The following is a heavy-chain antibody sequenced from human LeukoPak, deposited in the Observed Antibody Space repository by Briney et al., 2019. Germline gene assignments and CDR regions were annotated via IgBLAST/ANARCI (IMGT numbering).Heavy chain of an antibody. CDR2: IYTSGSN. Sequence: SETLSLTCTVSGGSISSYYWSWIRQPAGKGLEWIGHIYTSGSNNYHPSLKSRVTMSVDTSKNQFSLKLSSVTAADTAVYYCARGEITIFGRYYMDVWGKGTTVTVSS. CDR1: GGSISSYY. J-gene: IGHJ6*03. D-gene: IGHD3-3*01. CDR3: ARGEITIFGRYYMDV. V-gene: IGHV4-4*07.